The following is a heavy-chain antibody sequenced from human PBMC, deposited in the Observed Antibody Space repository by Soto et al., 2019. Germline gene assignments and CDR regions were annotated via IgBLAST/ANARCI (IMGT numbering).Heavy chain of an antibody. CDR2: IIPIFGTA. J-gene: IGHJ4*02. Sequence: QVQLVQSGAEVKKPGSSVKVSCKASGGTFSSYAISWVRQAPGQGLEWMGGIIPIFGTANYAQKFQGSAIITADESTGSACLEPGTLRSVDTAVYYCANSWGGGRVAYWGQGTLVTVSS. CDR3: ANSWGGGRVAY. V-gene: IGHV1-69*01. CDR1: GGTFSSYA. D-gene: IGHD3-16*01.